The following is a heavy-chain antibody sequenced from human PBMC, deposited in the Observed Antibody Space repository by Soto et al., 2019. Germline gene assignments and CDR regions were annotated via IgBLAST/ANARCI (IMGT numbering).Heavy chain of an antibody. V-gene: IGHV3-33*01. CDR1: GFTFSSYG. J-gene: IGHJ4*02. CDR3: ARQTSSWYREFDY. D-gene: IGHD6-13*01. Sequence: AGGSLRLSCAASGFTFSSYGMHWVRQAPGKGLEWVAVIWYDGSNKYYADSVKGRFTISRDNAKNSLYLQMNSLRDEDTAVYYCARQTSSWYREFDYWGQGTLVTVSS. CDR2: IWYDGSNK.